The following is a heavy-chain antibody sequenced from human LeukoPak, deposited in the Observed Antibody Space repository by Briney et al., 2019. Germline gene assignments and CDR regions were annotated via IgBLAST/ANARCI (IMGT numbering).Heavy chain of an antibody. D-gene: IGHD1-26*01. CDR2: ISSSSSYI. Sequence: GGSLRLSCAASGFTFSSYSMNWVRQAPGKGLEWVSSISSSSSYIYYADSVKGRFTISRDNAKNSLYLQMNSLRAEDTAVYYCARDLGVGADAFDIWGQGTMVTVSS. CDR3: ARDLGVGADAFDI. V-gene: IGHV3-21*01. CDR1: GFTFSSYS. J-gene: IGHJ3*02.